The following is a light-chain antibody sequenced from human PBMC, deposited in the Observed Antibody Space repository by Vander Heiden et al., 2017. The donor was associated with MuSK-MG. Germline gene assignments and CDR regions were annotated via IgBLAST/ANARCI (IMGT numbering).Light chain of an antibody. CDR1: QSVSSSY. CDR3: QHYSSLRT. Sequence: ETVLTQSPGTLSLSPGERATLSCRASQSVSSSYLGWYQQKPDQSPRLLIYGAASRASGIPDRFSGSGEGTDFTLTSSRREPEDFAVYYEQHYSSLRTFGQGTKVEIK. CDR2: GAA. J-gene: IGKJ2*02. V-gene: IGKV3-20*01.